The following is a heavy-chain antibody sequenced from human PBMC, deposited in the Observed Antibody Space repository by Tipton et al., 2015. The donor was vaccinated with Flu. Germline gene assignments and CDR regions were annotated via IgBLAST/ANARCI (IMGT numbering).Heavy chain of an antibody. CDR2: MSYSDST. Sequence: PGLVKPSETLSLTCTVSGGSTNGYYWSWIRQPPGKGLEWIGDMSYSDSTYYNPSLKSRVVISVDTSKNHFSLKLNSVTAADTAVYYCARLSYYDVDLKNFYFDYWGQGALVTVSS. D-gene: IGHD3-10*02. V-gene: IGHV4-59*04. J-gene: IGHJ4*02. CDR3: ARLSYYDVDLKNFYFDY. CDR1: GGSTNGYY.